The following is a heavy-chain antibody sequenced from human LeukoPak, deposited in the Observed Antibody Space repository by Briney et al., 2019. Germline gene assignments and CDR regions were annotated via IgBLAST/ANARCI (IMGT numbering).Heavy chain of an antibody. V-gene: IGHV4-34*01. CDR3: ARQSIAARRAAFDI. CDR1: GGSFSGYY. Sequence: PSETLSLTCDISGGSFSGYYWSWIRQPPGKGLEWIGEINHSGSTNYNPSLKSRVTISVDTSKNQFSLKLSSVTAADTAVYYCARQSIAARRAAFDIWGQGTMVTVSS. D-gene: IGHD6-6*01. J-gene: IGHJ3*02. CDR2: INHSGST.